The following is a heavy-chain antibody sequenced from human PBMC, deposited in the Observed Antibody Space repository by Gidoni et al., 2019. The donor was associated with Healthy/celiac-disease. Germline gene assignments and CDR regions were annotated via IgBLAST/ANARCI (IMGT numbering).Heavy chain of an antibody. J-gene: IGHJ4*02. CDR1: GYSFTSSW. CDR3: ARQDYDYVWGSYRPFDY. CDR2: ICPGDSDT. V-gene: IGHV5-51*01. Sequence: EVQLVQSGAEVKKPGESLKISCKGSGYSFTSSWIGLVRQMPGKGLEWMGIICPGDSDTRYSPSFQGQVTISADKSISTAYLQWSSLKASDTAMYYCARQDYDYVWGSYRPFDYWGQGTLVTVSS. D-gene: IGHD3-16*02.